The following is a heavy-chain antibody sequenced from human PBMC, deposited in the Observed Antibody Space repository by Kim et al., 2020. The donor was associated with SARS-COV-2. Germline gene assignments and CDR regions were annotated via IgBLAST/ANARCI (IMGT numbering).Heavy chain of an antibody. CDR2: IYYSGST. CDR1: GGSISSYY. Sequence: SETLSLTCTVSGGSISSYYWSWIRQPPGKGLEWIGYIYYSGSTNYNPSLKSRVTISVDTSKNQFSLKLSSVTAAATAGYYCARGHSNSPRLWYFDLWGRGTLVTVSS. D-gene: IGHD6-6*01. J-gene: IGHJ2*01. V-gene: IGHV4-59*01. CDR3: ARGHSNSPRLWYFDL.